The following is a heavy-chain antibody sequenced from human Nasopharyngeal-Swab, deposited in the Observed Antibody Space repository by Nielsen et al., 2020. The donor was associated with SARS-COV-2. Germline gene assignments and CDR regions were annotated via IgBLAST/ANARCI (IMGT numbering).Heavy chain of an antibody. D-gene: IGHD4-11*01. CDR2: INAGNFNT. CDR1: VYCFTRYA. CDR3: ARDGAYSNYATYMDV. V-gene: IGHV1-3*01. Sequence: SVHVSCKASVYCFTRYALHLVRQAPGQRLEWMGWINAGNFNTKYSQKFQGRVTITRDTSAITAYMELSSLRSEDTAVYYCARDGAYSNYATYMDVWGKGTTVTVSS. J-gene: IGHJ6*03.